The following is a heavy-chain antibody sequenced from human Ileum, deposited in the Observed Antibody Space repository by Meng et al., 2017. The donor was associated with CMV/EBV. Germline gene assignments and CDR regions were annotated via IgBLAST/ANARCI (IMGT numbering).Heavy chain of an antibody. CDR1: GYSINSGYY. V-gene: IGHV4-61*01. D-gene: IGHD3-3*01. Sequence: GSLRLSCTVSGYSINSGYYWAWIRQSPGKGLEWIGYIYYSGSTNYNPSLKSRVTISVDTSKNQFSLKLSSVTAADTAVYYCARGTPYYDFWSGYYLFDYWGQGTLVTVSS. CDR2: IYYSGST. CDR3: ARGTPYYDFWSGYYLFDY. J-gene: IGHJ4*02.